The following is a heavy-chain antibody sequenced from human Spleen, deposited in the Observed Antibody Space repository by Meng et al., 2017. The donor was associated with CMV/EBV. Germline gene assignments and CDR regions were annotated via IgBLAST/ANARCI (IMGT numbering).Heavy chain of an antibody. J-gene: IGHJ4*02. CDR2: IKQDGSEK. V-gene: IGHV3-7*01. CDR3: ARDPVVGGMGIDY. Sequence: AASGFTFSSYWMSWARQAPGKGLEWVANIKQDGSEKYYVDSVKGRFTISRDNAKNSLYLQMNSLRAEDTAVYYCARDPVVGGMGIDYWGQGTLVTVSS. D-gene: IGHD2-2*01. CDR1: GFTFSSYW.